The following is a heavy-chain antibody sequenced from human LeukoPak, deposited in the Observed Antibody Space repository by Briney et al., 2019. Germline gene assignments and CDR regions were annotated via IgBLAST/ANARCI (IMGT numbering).Heavy chain of an antibody. CDR3: ARHARIAARPVAFDI. CDR2: IYPGDSDT. V-gene: IGHV5-51*01. J-gene: IGHJ3*02. CDR1: GYSFTSYW. D-gene: IGHD6-6*01. Sequence: GESLKISCKGSGYSFTSYWIGWVRQMPGKGLEWMGIIYPGDSDTRYSPSFQGQVTISADKSISTAYLQWSSLKASDTAMYYCARHARIAARPVAFDIWGQGTMVTVSS.